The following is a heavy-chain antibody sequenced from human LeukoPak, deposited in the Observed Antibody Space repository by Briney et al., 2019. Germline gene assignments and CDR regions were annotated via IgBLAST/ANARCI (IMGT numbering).Heavy chain of an antibody. CDR1: GYTFTGYY. Sequence: ASVKVSCKASGYTFTGYYMHWVRQAPGQGLEWMGWINPNSGGTNYAQKFQGRVTMTRDTSISTAYMELSRLRSDDTAVYYCARDLAGTENWFDPWGQGTLATVSS. J-gene: IGHJ5*02. V-gene: IGHV1-2*02. CDR3: ARDLAGTENWFDP. D-gene: IGHD1-14*01. CDR2: INPNSGGT.